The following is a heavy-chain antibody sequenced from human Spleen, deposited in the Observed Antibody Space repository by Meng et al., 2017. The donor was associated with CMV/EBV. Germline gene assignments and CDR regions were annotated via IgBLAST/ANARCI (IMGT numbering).Heavy chain of an antibody. Sequence: SETLSLTCAVYGGSFSGYYWSWIRQPPGKGLEWIGEINHSGSTNYNPSLKSRVTISVDTSKNQFSLKLSSVTAADTAVYYCAGESVVDTIYYFDYWGQGTLVTVSS. CDR2: INHSGST. CDR1: GGSFSGYY. CDR3: AGESVVDTIYYFDY. J-gene: IGHJ4*02. V-gene: IGHV4-34*01. D-gene: IGHD5-12*01.